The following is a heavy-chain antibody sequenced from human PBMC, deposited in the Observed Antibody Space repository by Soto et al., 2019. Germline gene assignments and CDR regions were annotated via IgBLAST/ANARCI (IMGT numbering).Heavy chain of an antibody. Sequence: VQLLESGGGLVQPGRSLRLSCAASGFTFSNYAMSWVRQAPGQGLDWVSAISGSGATTYYADSVKGRFTISRDNSKNTLFLQMNSLRAEDAAVYYCAKFFVETGSNSGWPWSFHYWGQGTLVTVSS. V-gene: IGHV3-23*01. CDR2: ISGSGATT. D-gene: IGHD6-25*01. J-gene: IGHJ4*02. CDR1: GFTFSNYA. CDR3: AKFFVETGSNSGWPWSFHY.